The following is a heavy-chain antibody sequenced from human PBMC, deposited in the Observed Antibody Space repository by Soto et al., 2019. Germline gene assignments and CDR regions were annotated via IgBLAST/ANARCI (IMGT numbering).Heavy chain of an antibody. CDR1: GGSFSGYY. J-gene: IGHJ6*02. V-gene: IGHV4-34*01. CDR2: INHSGST. CDR3: ARASGSPPPHIVVVTAIHMYGMDV. D-gene: IGHD2-21*02. Sequence: SETLSLTCAVYGGSFSGYYWSWIRQPPGKGLEWIGEINHSGSTNYNPSLKSRVTISVDTSKNQFSLKLSSVTAADTAVYYCARASGSPPPHIVVVTAIHMYGMDVWGQGTTVTVSS.